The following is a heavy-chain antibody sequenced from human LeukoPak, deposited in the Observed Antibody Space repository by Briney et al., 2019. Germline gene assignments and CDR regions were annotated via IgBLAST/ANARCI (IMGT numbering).Heavy chain of an antibody. V-gene: IGHV4-59*13. CDR3: ARGKIWSPVYLSH. J-gene: IGHJ4*02. CDR1: GGSISSYY. D-gene: IGHD3-10*01. Sequence: PSETLSLTCIVSGGSISSYYWSWIRQPPGKGLEWIGNIYSSGTTNYNPSLKSRVTISVDTSKNQFSLKLSSVTAADTAVYYCARGKIWSPVYLSHWGQGTLVTVSS. CDR2: IYSSGTT.